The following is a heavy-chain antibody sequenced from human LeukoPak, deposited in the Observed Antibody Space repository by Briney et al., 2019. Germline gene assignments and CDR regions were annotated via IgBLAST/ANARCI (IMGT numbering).Heavy chain of an antibody. CDR2: INKDGSEK. CDR1: EFTFSSDE. V-gene: IGHV3-7*01. J-gene: IGHJ5*02. CDR3: ARYYYGSGTSFDP. Sequence: GGSLRLSCTASEFTFSSDEMNWLRQAPGKGLEWVANINKDGSEKHYVDSVKGRFTISRDNAKNTLFLQMSSLRAEDTAVFYCARYYYGSGTSFDPWGQGTLVTVSS. D-gene: IGHD3-10*01.